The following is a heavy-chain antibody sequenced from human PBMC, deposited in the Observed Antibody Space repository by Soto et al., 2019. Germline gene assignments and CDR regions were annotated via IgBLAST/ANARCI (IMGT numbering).Heavy chain of an antibody. CDR3: VRVRGGGTYHFDY. V-gene: IGHV3-72*01. CDR2: TRNKARSYTT. CDR1: GFTFSDHY. D-gene: IGHD3-10*01. Sequence: EVQLVESGGDLVQPGGSLRLSCVASGFTFSDHYMDWVRQAPGKGLEWVGRTRNKARSYTTEYAASVNGRFTISRDDSKNSLYLQMNSLKTDDTAVYYCVRVRGGGTYHFDYWGQGTLVTVSS. J-gene: IGHJ4*02.